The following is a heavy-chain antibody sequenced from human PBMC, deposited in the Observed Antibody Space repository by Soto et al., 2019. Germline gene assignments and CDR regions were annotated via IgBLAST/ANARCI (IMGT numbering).Heavy chain of an antibody. CDR2: SIPFFGTA. D-gene: IGHD6-19*01. CDR3: ARGLSVAGTWGYYYYGMDV. CDR1: GGTVSNYA. Sequence: QGQLVQAGAEVKKPGSSVTVSCKASGGTVSNYAISWVRQAPGQGLEWMGGSIPFFGTAYYAQKFQGKVTITADKSTNTAYMALSSVRSEYTGVYYGARGLSVAGTWGYYYYGMDVWGQGTTVTVSS. J-gene: IGHJ6*02. V-gene: IGHV1-69*06.